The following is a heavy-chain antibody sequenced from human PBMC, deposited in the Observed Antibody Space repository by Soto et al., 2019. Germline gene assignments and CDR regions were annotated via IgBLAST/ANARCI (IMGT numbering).Heavy chain of an antibody. CDR1: GGSVSSGSYY. CDR3: ARVRLGYGDLG. V-gene: IGHV4-61*01. D-gene: IGHD4-17*01. Sequence: PSETLSLTCTVSGGSVSSGSYYWSWIRQPPGKGLEWIGYIYYSGSTNYNPSLKSRVTISVDTSKNQFSLKLSSVTAADTAVYYCARVRLGYGDLGWGQGTLVTVSS. J-gene: IGHJ4*02. CDR2: IYYSGST.